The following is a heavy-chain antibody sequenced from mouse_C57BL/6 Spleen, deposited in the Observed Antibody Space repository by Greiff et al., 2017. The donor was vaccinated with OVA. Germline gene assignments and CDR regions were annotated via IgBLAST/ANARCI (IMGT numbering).Heavy chain of an antibody. Sequence: VKLQESGAELVRPGASVTLSCKASGYTFTDYEMHWVKQTPVHGLEWIGAIDPETGGTAYNQKFKGKAILTADKSSSTAYMELRSLTSEDSAVYYCTRRVLHYGSSLYYAMDYWGQGTSVTVSS. J-gene: IGHJ4*01. CDR2: IDPETGGT. CDR3: TRRVLHYGSSLYYAMDY. V-gene: IGHV1-15*01. D-gene: IGHD1-1*01. CDR1: GYTFTDYE.